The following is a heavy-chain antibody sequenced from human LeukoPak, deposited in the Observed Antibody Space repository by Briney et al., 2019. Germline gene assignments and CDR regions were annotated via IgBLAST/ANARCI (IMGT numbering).Heavy chain of an antibody. Sequence: PGRSLRLSCAASGFTFSSYSMNWVRQAPGKGLEWVSSISSSSSYIYYADSVKGRFTISRDNAKNSLYLQMNSLRAEDTAVYYCARIGDYGDSSYYFDYWGQGTLVTVSS. CDR2: ISSSSSYI. D-gene: IGHD4-17*01. CDR3: ARIGDYGDSSYYFDY. CDR1: GFTFSSYS. V-gene: IGHV3-21*01. J-gene: IGHJ4*02.